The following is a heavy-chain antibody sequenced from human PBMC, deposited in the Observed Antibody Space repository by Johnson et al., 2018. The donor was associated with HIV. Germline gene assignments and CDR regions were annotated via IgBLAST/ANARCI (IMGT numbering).Heavy chain of an antibody. CDR2: INWNGGST. CDR3: ARGWLGLDAFDI. CDR1: GFTFDDYG. Sequence: EVQLVESGGGVVRPGGSLRLSCVASGFTFDDYGMTWVRQAPGKGLEWVSGINWNGGSTAYADSVQGRFTISRDNAKNSLYLQMNSLGVEDTALYYCARGWLGLDAFDIWGQGTMVTVSS. D-gene: IGHD6-19*01. J-gene: IGHJ3*02. V-gene: IGHV3-20*04.